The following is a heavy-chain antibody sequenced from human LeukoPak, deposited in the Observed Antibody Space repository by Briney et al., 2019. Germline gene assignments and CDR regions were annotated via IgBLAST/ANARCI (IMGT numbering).Heavy chain of an antibody. D-gene: IGHD2-2*01. CDR2: IYHSGST. CDR3: ARHLRQRYCSSTSCPRGAFDI. CDR1: GGSISSSNW. Sequence: SETLSLTCAVSGGSISSSNWWSWVRQPPGKGLEWIGEIYHSGSTNYNPSLKSRVTISVDKSKNQFSLKLSSVTAADTAVYYCARHLRQRYCSSTSCPRGAFDIWGQGTMVTVSS. J-gene: IGHJ3*02. V-gene: IGHV4-4*02.